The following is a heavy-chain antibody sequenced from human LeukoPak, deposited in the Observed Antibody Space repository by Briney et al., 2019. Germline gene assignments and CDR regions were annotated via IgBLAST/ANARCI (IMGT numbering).Heavy chain of an antibody. CDR3: ARDRPARHSFDV. Sequence: PSETLSLICSVSGGSMNCGSYYWRWIRQPAGKGLEWIGRIYTSGSTNYNPSLKSRVTISVDTSKNQFSLKLSSVTAADTAASYWARDRPARHSFDVWGQGTMVTVSS. CDR1: GGSMNCGSYY. V-gene: IGHV4-61*02. CDR2: IYTSGST. J-gene: IGHJ3*01. D-gene: IGHD6-6*01.